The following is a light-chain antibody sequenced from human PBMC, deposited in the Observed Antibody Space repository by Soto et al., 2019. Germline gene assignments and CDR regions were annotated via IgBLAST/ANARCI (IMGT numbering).Light chain of an antibody. CDR3: TSYTNTGPFV. V-gene: IGLV2-14*01. CDR2: DVS. J-gene: IGLJ7*01. CDR1: GSDVGGFDY. Sequence: QSVLTQPASVSGSLGQSITISCAGTGSDVGGFDYVSWYQQHPGKAPKLIIYDVSTRSSGVSDRFSGSKSGNTASLTISGLQPEDESDFYCTSYTNTGPFVFGSGTQLTVL.